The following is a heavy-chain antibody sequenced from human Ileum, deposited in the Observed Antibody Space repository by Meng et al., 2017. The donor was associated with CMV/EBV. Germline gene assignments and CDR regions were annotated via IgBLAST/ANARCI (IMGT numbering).Heavy chain of an antibody. CDR2: IHPRSGGT. J-gene: IGHJ4*02. V-gene: IGHV1-2*02. D-gene: IGHD1-26*01. CDR1: GYTFTGYF. CDR3: VRGITMGTTGWHFDY. Sequence: QGQLGQAGAEVRKPGASVKVSCKASGYTFTGYFMHWVRQAPGQGLEWMGYIHPRSGGTKYAQNFQGRVTMTRDTSTSTASMELSRLRNDDTAVYYCVRGITMGTTGWHFDYWGQGALATVSS.